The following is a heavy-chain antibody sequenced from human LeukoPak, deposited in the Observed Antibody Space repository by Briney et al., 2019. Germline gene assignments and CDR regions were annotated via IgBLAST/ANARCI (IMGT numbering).Heavy chain of an antibody. V-gene: IGHV4-59*01. CDR1: GGSISSYY. CDR2: IYYSGST. Sequence: SETLSLTCPVSGGSISSYYWSWIRQPPGKGLEWIGYIYYSGSTNYNPSLKSRVTISVDTSKNQFSLKLSSVTAADTAVCYCARQGESSLASPFDYWGQGTLVTVSS. CDR3: ARQGESSLASPFDY. J-gene: IGHJ4*02. D-gene: IGHD3-10*01.